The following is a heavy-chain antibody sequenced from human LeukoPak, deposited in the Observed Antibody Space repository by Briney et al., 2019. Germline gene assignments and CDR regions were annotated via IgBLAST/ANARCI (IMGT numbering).Heavy chain of an antibody. CDR3: VRASLLRALGRYYFVS. CDR2: MNPKSGNT. V-gene: IGHV1-8*01. Sequence: ASVKVSCKASGYSLSSHDINWVRQATGQGLEWMGWMNPKSGNTDHAQKFQGRVTMSRNTSISVAYLELSSLRSEDTAVYFCVRASLLRALGRYYFVSWGPRTPVTVFS. CDR1: GYSLSSHD. J-gene: IGHJ4*02. D-gene: IGHD2-21*01.